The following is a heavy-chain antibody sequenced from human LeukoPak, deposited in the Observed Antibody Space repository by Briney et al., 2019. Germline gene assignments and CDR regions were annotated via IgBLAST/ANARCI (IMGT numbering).Heavy chain of an antibody. CDR2: INSDGSST. D-gene: IGHD5-12*01. V-gene: IGHV3-74*01. Sequence: GGSLRLSCAASGFTFSSYWMHWVRQAPGKGLVWVSRINSDGSSTSYADSVKGRFTISRDNAKNTLYLQMNSLRAEDTAVYYCARVSGYDYYYYYSIDVWGQGTTVTVSS. CDR1: GFTFSSYW. J-gene: IGHJ6*02. CDR3: ARVSGYDYYYYYSIDV.